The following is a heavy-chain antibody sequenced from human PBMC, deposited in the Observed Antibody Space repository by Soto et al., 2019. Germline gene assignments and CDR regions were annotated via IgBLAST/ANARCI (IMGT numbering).Heavy chain of an antibody. CDR3: ARRGPRSWSTDSSYYGLDV. J-gene: IGHJ6*02. D-gene: IGHD6-13*01. V-gene: IGHV3-23*01. Sequence: EEQLLESGGGLVQPGGSLRLSCVASGFTFSNYVMNWVRQAPGKGLEWVSDINRSGGSSSYADSVKGRFAISRDNSKTTLFLHMNSLRAEDTATYYCARRGPRSWSTDSSYYGLDVWGQGTTVTVSS. CDR2: INRSGGSS. CDR1: GFTFSNYV.